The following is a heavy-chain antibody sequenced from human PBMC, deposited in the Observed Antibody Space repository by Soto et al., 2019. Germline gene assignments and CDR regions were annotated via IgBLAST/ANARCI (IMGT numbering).Heavy chain of an antibody. V-gene: IGHV3-48*02. D-gene: IGHD3-9*01. CDR3: VRDRDWAFDI. CDR2: TGTRRKYT. CDR1: GYALRDYS. J-gene: IGHJ3*02. Sequence: GGSLRLSCAASGYALRDYSMNWVRQAPGKGLEWVSYTGTRRKYTFYADSVRGRFTISRDDARNSVYLQLNSLRDEDTAVYYCVRDRDWAFDIWDQGTMVTVSS.